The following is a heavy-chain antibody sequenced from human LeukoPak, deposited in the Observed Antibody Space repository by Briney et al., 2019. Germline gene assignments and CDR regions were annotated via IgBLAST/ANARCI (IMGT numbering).Heavy chain of an antibody. CDR2: ISSSSSYI. D-gene: IGHD3-3*01. Sequence: PGGSLRLSCAASGFTFSSYSMNWVRQAPGKRLEWVSSISSSSSYIYYADSVKGRFTISRDNSKNTLYLQMNSLRAEDTAVYYCAKAGHYDFWSGYYPRYGMDVWGQGTTVTVSS. CDR1: GFTFSSYS. V-gene: IGHV3-21*04. CDR3: AKAGHYDFWSGYYPRYGMDV. J-gene: IGHJ6*02.